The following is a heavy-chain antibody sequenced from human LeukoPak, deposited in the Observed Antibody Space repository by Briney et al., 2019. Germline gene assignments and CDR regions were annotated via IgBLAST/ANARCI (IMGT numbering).Heavy chain of an antibody. CDR1: GGSFSGYY. V-gene: IGHV4-34*01. J-gene: IGHJ4*02. CDR3: AMDSSSPPHPLDY. Sequence: SETLSLTCAVYGGSFSGYYWSWIRQPPGKGLEWIGEINHSGSTNYNPSLKSRVTISVDTSKNQFSLKLSSVTAADTAVYYCAMDSSSPPHPLDYWGQGTLVTVSS. D-gene: IGHD6-6*01. CDR2: INHSGST.